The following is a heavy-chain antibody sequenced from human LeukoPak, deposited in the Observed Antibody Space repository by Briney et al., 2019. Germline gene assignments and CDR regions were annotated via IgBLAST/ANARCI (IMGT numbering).Heavy chain of an antibody. Sequence: GGSLRLSCAASGFTFSHAWMSWVRQAPGKGLEWVGRIESKTDDGTTVYAAPVKGRFTISRDDSKNTLCLQMNSLKSEDTAVYYCVTDRVGATPTIDYWGQGTLVTVPS. J-gene: IGHJ4*02. CDR3: VTDRVGATPTIDY. D-gene: IGHD1-26*01. V-gene: IGHV3-15*04. CDR1: GFTFSHAW. CDR2: IESKTDDGTT.